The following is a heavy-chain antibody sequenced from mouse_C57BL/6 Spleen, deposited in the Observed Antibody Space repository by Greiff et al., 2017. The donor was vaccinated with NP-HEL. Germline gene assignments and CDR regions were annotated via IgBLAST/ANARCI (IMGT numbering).Heavy chain of an antibody. V-gene: IGHV1-52*01. D-gene: IGHD3-2*02. Sequence: QVQLKESGAELVRPGSSVKLSCKASGYTFTSYWMHWVKQRPIQGLEWIGNIDPSDSETHYNQKFKDKATLTVDKSSSTAYMQLSSLTSEDSAVYYCARGSSSGLWYFDYWGQGTTLTVSS. CDR2: IDPSDSET. CDR1: GYTFTSYW. J-gene: IGHJ2*01. CDR3: ARGSSSGLWYFDY.